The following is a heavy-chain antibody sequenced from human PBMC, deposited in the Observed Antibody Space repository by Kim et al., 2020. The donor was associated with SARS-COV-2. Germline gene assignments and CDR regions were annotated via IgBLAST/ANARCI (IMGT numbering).Heavy chain of an antibody. J-gene: IGHJ4*02. V-gene: IGHV3-7*01. CDR3: ARGSNNVGNF. Sequence: SEKNYVDSVKGRFIISRDNAKNLLFLQMNSLRVEDTAVYYCARGSNNVGNFWGQGTLVAVSS. CDR2: SEK. D-gene: IGHD1-26*01.